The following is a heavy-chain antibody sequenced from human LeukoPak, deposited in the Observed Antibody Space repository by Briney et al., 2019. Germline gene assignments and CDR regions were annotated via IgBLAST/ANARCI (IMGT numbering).Heavy chain of an antibody. CDR2: ISHSGST. J-gene: IGHJ5*02. D-gene: IGHD6-19*01. CDR3: AGRPVEGWYGVIGWWFDP. Sequence: SETLSLTCAVYGGSFSGYYWSWIRQPPGKGLEWIGEISHSGSTNYNPSLKSRVTISVDTSKNQFSLKLSSVTAADTAVYYCAGRPVEGWYGVIGWWFDPWGQGTLVTVSS. CDR1: GGSFSGYY. V-gene: IGHV4-34*01.